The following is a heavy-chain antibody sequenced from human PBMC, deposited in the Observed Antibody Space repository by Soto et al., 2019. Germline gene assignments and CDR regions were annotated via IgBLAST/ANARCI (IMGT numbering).Heavy chain of an antibody. D-gene: IGHD1-1*01. CDR3: GRGRYGDY. Sequence: QVHLVQSGAEVKKPGASVKVSCKGSGYAFTTYGITWVRQAPGQGLEWMAWISAHNGNTDYAQKLQGRVTVTRDTSTSTAYMGLRSLRSDDTAMYYCGRGRYGDYWGQGALVTSSS. J-gene: IGHJ4*02. CDR2: ISAHNGNT. CDR1: GYAFTTYG. V-gene: IGHV1-18*01.